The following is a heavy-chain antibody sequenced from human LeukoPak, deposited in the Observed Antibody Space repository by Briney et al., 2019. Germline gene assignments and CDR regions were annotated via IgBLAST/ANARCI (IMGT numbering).Heavy chain of an antibody. J-gene: IGHJ4*02. CDR3: AKSPIAAAGTGYYFDY. Sequence: GRSLRLSCAASGFTFSSYAMHWVRQAPGKGLEWVAVISYDGSNKYYADSVKGRFTISRDNSKNTLYLQMNSLRAEDTAVYYCAKSPIAAAGTGYYFDYWGQGTLVTVSS. CDR2: ISYDGSNK. V-gene: IGHV3-30-3*01. D-gene: IGHD6-13*01. CDR1: GFTFSSYA.